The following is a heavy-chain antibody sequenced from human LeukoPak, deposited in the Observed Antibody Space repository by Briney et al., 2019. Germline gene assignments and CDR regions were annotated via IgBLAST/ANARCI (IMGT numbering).Heavy chain of an antibody. V-gene: IGHV1-2*02. J-gene: IGHJ4*02. CDR2: INPNSGGT. D-gene: IGHD3-22*01. Sequence: ASVKVSCKASGYTFTGYYMHWVRQAPGQGLEWMGWINPNSGGTNYAQKFQGRVTMTRDTSISTAYMELSRLRSDDTAVYYCARGLKSGYYYDSSGYYSGSFDYWGQGTLVTASS. CDR1: GYTFTGYY. CDR3: ARGLKSGYYYDSSGYYSGSFDY.